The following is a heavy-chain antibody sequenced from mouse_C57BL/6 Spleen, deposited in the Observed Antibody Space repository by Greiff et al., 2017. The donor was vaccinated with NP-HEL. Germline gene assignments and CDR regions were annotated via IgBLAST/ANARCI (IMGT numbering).Heavy chain of an antibody. D-gene: IGHD1-1*01. CDR1: GYTFTSYW. CDR3: ASPHYYSFAY. V-gene: IGHV1-50*01. CDR2: IDPSDSYT. J-gene: IGHJ3*01. Sequence: QVQLQQPGAELVKPGASVKLSCKASGYTFTSYWMQWVKQRPGQGLEWIGEIDPSDSYTNYNQKFKGKATLTVDTSSRTAFMQLSSLTSEDSAVYSCASPHYYSFAYWGQGTLVTVSA.